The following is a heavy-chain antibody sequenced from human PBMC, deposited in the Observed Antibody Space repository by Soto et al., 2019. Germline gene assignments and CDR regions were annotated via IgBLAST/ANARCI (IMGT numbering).Heavy chain of an antibody. D-gene: IGHD3-22*01. J-gene: IGHJ4*02. V-gene: IGHV3-64*01. CDR1: GFTFSSYA. CDR2: ISSNGGST. CDR3: ARAYYYDSSGYVFDY. Sequence: GGSLRLSCAASGFTFSSYAMSWVRQAPGKGLEYVSAISSNGGSTYYANSVKGRFTISRDNSKNTLYLQMGSLRAEDMAVYYCARAYYYDSSGYVFDYWGQGTLVTVSS.